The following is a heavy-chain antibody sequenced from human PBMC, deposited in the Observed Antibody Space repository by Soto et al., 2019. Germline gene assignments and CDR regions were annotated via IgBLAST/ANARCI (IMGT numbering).Heavy chain of an antibody. Sequence: ASVKVSCKASGGTFSSYAISWVRQAPGQGLEWMGIINPSGGRTSYAQKFQGRVTMTRDTSTSTVYMELSSLRSEDTAVYYCARDRAPAVAGLIDYWGQGTLVTVSS. D-gene: IGHD6-19*01. CDR1: GGTFSSYA. J-gene: IGHJ4*02. CDR2: INPSGGRT. CDR3: ARDRAPAVAGLIDY. V-gene: IGHV1-46*01.